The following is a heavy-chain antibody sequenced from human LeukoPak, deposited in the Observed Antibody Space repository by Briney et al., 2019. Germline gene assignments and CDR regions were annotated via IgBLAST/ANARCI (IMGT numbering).Heavy chain of an antibody. CDR3: ASGRYYFDY. CDR2: IYSVGST. Sequence: PGGPLRLSCAASGFTVSSNYMSWVRQAPGKGLEWVSLIYSVGSTKYADSVKGRFTISRDNSKNTLYLQMNSLRAEDTAVYYCASGRYYFDYWGQGTLVTVSS. J-gene: IGHJ4*02. CDR1: GFTVSSNY. V-gene: IGHV3-53*01.